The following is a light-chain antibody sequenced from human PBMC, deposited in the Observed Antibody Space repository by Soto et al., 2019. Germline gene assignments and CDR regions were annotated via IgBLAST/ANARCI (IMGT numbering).Light chain of an antibody. CDR2: DAS. Sequence: EIVLTQSPATLSLSPGERATFSCKASQSVGTSLAWFQQKPGQAPRLLIYDASVRATGIPARFSGSGSGTDCTLTISRLQPEDIAMYYCQQSSNWPPWTFGRGTRVEL. CDR1: QSVGTS. J-gene: IGKJ1*01. V-gene: IGKV3-11*01. CDR3: QQSSNWPPWT.